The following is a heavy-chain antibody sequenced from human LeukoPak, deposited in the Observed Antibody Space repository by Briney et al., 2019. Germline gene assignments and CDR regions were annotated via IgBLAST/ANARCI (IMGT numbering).Heavy chain of an antibody. J-gene: IGHJ4*02. D-gene: IGHD2-21*02. CDR1: GGTFSSYA. Sequence: SVKVSCKASGGTFSSYAISWVRQAPGQGLEWMGGIIPIFGTANYAQKFQGRVTITADESTSTAYMELCSLRSEDTAVYYCARTSYCGGDCLDYWGQGTLVTVSS. CDR2: IIPIFGTA. CDR3: ARTSYCGGDCLDY. V-gene: IGHV1-69*13.